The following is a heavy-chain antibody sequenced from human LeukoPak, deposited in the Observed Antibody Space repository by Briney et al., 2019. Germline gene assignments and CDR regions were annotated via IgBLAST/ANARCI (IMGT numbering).Heavy chain of an antibody. CDR1: GYTFTSYY. V-gene: IGHV1-46*01. CDR3: ARDYYGSGSYYKMGDYFDY. D-gene: IGHD3-10*01. CDR2: INPSGGST. Sequence: GASVKVSCKASGYTFTSYYTHWVRQAPGQGLERMGIINPSGGSTSYAQKFQGRVTMTRDTSTSTVYMELSSLRSEDTAVYYCARDYYGSGSYYKMGDYFDYWGQGTLVTVSS. J-gene: IGHJ4*02.